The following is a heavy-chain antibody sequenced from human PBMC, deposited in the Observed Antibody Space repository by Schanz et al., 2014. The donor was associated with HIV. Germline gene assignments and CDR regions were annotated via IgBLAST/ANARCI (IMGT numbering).Heavy chain of an antibody. V-gene: IGHV4-34*01. Sequence: QVQLQQWGAGLLKPSETLSLTCVVYGGSFSAYYWSWIRQPPGKGLEWIGKINHSGNTNYNPSLKSRFTISVDPFKTQFSLKMSSVTAADTAVYYCARSYYYDGSPLPLDSWGQGTLVTVSS. CDR2: INHSGNT. D-gene: IGHD3-22*01. CDR1: GGSFSAYY. J-gene: IGHJ4*02. CDR3: ARSYYYDGSPLPLDS.